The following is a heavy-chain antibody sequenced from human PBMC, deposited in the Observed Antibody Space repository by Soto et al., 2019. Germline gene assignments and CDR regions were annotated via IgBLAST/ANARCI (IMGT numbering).Heavy chain of an antibody. D-gene: IGHD3-9*01. CDR1: VYTFTSYA. Sequence: ASVKVSCKASVYTFTSYAIHWVRQAPEQRLEWMGWINAGNGNTKYSQKFQGRVTITRDTSASTAYMELSSLRSEDTAVYYCARDTYDILTGYSRYYYYYMDVWGKGTTVTVSS. CDR2: INAGNGNT. CDR3: ARDTYDILTGYSRYYYYYMDV. V-gene: IGHV1-3*01. J-gene: IGHJ6*03.